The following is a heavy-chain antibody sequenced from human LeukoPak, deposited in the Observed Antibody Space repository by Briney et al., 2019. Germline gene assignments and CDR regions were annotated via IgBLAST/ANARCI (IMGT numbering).Heavy chain of an antibody. CDR2: INHSGST. J-gene: IGHJ6*02. CDR1: GGSSSGYY. Sequence: PSETLSLTCAVYGGSSSGYYWSWIRQPPGKGLEWIGEINHSGSTNYNPSLKSRVTISVDTSKNQFSLKLSSVTAADTAVYYCARGGWDSSSWYYYYYGMDVWGQGTTVTVSS. V-gene: IGHV4-34*01. D-gene: IGHD6-13*01. CDR3: ARGGWDSSSWYYYYYGMDV.